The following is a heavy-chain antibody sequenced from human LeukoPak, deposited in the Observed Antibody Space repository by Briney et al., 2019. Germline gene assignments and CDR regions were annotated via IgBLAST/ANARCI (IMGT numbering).Heavy chain of an antibody. V-gene: IGHV1-46*01. D-gene: IGHD3-22*01. CDR1: GYTFTSYY. Sequence: GASVKVSCKASGYTFTSYYMHWVRQAPGQGLEWMGIINPSGSSTSYAQKFQGRVTMTRDMSTSTVYMELSSLRSEDTAVYYCARGDYYDSSGPSQDYWGQGTLVTVSS. CDR2: INPSGSST. CDR3: ARGDYYDSSGPSQDY. J-gene: IGHJ4*02.